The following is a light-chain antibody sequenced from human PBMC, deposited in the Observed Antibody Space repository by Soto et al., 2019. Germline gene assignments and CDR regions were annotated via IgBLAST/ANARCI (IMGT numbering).Light chain of an antibody. J-gene: IGLJ1*01. V-gene: IGLV2-14*01. CDR1: SSDVGGYDY. CDR3: SSHTSGSTRV. Sequence: QSALTQPASVSGSPGQSIAISCTGTSSDVGGYDYVSWYQQQPDKAPKLMIYAVTKRPSGVSNRFSGSKSGNTASLTISGLQAEDEADYYCSSHTSGSTRVFGTGTKLTVL. CDR2: AVT.